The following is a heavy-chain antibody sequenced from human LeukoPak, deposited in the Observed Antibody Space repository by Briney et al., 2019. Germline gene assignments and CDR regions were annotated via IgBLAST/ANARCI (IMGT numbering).Heavy chain of an antibody. D-gene: IGHD3-22*01. CDR1: GDSINSLDL. Sequence: SETLSLTCTVSGDSINSLDLWSWVRQPPGKGLEWIGEMYLSGTTHSNPSVKSRVTISIDKSKDQFFLNLSSVTAADTAVYYCAGLVGRYSSGLYYYYFDYWGQGTLVTVSS. V-gene: IGHV4-4*02. J-gene: IGHJ4*02. CDR3: AGLVGRYSSGLYYYYFDY. CDR2: MYLSGTT.